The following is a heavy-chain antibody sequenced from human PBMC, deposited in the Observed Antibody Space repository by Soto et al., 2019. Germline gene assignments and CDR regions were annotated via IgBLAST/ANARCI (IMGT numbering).Heavy chain of an antibody. CDR1: GYTFTKYD. Sequence: ASVKVSCKTSGYTFTKYDISWVRQAPGQGLEWLRLISPNSGRPSYAQKFEGRVTMTTDTSTTTAYLELRSLRSDDTAVYYCVRQYYDFWTDYPDFDYWGQGTLVTVSS. D-gene: IGHD3-3*01. CDR2: ISPNSGRP. J-gene: IGHJ4*02. V-gene: IGHV1-18*04. CDR3: VRQYYDFWTDYPDFDY.